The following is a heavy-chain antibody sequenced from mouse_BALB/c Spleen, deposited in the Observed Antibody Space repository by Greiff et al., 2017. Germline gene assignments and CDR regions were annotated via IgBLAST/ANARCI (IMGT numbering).Heavy chain of an antibody. Sequence: EVKLVESGAELVKPGASVKLSCTASGFNIKDTYMHWVKQRPEQGLEWIGRIDPANGNTKYDPKFQGKATITADTSSNTAYLQLSSLTSEDTAVYYCAREDLGFAYWGQGTLVTVSA. V-gene: IGHV14-3*02. CDR2: IDPANGNT. CDR3: AREDLGFAY. CDR1: GFNIKDTY. J-gene: IGHJ3*01.